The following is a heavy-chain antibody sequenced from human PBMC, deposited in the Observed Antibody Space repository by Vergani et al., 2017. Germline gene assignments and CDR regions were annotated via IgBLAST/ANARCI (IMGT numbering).Heavy chain of an antibody. CDR1: GFTFDDYS. D-gene: IGHD1-26*01. CDR2: ISWDGGST. Sequence: EVQLVESGGVVVQPGGSLRLSCAASGFTFDDYSMHWVRQAPGQGLEWVSLISWDGGSTYYADSVKGRFTISRDNSKNSLYLQMNSLRTEDTALYYCAKSAGSYLPFDYWGQGTLVTVSS. V-gene: IGHV3-43*01. CDR3: AKSAGSYLPFDY. J-gene: IGHJ4*02.